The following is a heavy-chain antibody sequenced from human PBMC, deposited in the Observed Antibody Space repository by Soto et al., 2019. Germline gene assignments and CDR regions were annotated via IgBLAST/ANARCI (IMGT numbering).Heavy chain of an antibody. D-gene: IGHD3-10*01. CDR3: AQTDYGSGAHLL. CDR1: GDSISSVFYY. Sequence: QVQLQESGPRLVKPSQTLSLTCTVSGDSISSVFYYWRWIRQPPGQGLEWIGYIYYSENAYYNPSLTSRVSMSVDTSKNQFSLRLTSVTSADTAVYYWAQTDYGSGAHLLWGQGTLVPVSS. J-gene: IGHJ4*02. V-gene: IGHV4-30-4*01. CDR2: IYYSENA.